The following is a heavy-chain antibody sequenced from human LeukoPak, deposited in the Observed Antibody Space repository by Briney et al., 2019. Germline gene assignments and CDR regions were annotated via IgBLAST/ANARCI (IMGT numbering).Heavy chain of an antibody. CDR1: GGSISSSSYY. D-gene: IGHD3-10*01. J-gene: IGHJ3*02. CDR2: IYYSGST. CDR3: AKPNRSGSPYDAFDI. V-gene: IGHV4-39*07. Sequence: SETLSLTCTVSGGSISSSSYYWGWIRQPPGKGLEWIGSIYYSGSTYYNPSLKSRVTISVDTSKNQFSLKLSSVTAADTAVYYCAKPNRSGSPYDAFDIWGQGTMVTVSS.